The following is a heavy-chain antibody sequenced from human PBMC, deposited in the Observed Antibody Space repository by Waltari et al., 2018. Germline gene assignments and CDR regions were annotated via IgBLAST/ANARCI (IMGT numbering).Heavy chain of an antibody. CDR1: SSGDYY. CDR3: ARTLGMATIKTFDY. CDR2: IYYSGST. Sequence: SSGDYYWSWIRQPPGKGLEWIGYIYYSGSTYYNPSLKSRVTISVDTSKNQFSLKLSSVTAADTAVYYCARTLGMATIKTFDYWGQGTLVNVSS. D-gene: IGHD5-12*01. J-gene: IGHJ4*02. V-gene: IGHV4-30-4*08.